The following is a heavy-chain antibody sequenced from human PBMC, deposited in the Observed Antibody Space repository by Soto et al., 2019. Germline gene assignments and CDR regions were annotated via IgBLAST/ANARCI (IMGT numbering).Heavy chain of an antibody. D-gene: IGHD6-13*01. CDR1: GGSISSYY. V-gene: IGHV4-59*01. CDR3: ARDSAAALGYGMDG. Sequence: SETLSLTCTVSGGSISSYYWSWIRQPPGKGLEWIGYIYYSGSTNYNPSLKSRVTISVDTSKNQFSLKLSSVTAADTAVYYCARDSAAALGYGMDGWGQGTTVTVSS. J-gene: IGHJ6*02. CDR2: IYYSGST.